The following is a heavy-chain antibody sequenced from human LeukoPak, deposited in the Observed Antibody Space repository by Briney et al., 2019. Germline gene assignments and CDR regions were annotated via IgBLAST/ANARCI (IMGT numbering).Heavy chain of an antibody. Sequence: PGGSLRLSCVVSGFTFSSYAMHWVRQAPGKGLEWVAVTSYDGSNKYYTDSVQGRFTISRDNSKNTLYLQMNSLRAEDTAVYYCARDTPDYYGSGSYWHYFDYWGQGTLVTVSS. CDR1: GFTFSSYA. J-gene: IGHJ4*02. CDR3: ARDTPDYYGSGSYWHYFDY. CDR2: TSYDGSNK. D-gene: IGHD3-10*01. V-gene: IGHV3-30-3*01.